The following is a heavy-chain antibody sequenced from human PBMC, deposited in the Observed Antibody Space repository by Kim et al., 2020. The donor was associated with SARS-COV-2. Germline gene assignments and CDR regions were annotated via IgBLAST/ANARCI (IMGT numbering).Heavy chain of an antibody. Sequence: GGSLRLSCSAPGFTFSSYAMHWVRQAPGKGLEYVSGINNNGDSTDYADSVKGRFTISRDNAKNRLYLQLSSLRTEDTAVYYFVHAYNWNDGGSGGMDVWGQGTSVTVSS. V-gene: IGHV3-64D*09. D-gene: IGHD1-1*01. CDR1: GFTFSSYA. J-gene: IGHJ6*02. CDR2: INNNGDST. CDR3: VHAYNWNDGGSGGMDV.